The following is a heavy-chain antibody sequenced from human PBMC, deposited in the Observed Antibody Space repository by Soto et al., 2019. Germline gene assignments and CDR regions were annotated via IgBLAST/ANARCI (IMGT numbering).Heavy chain of an antibody. CDR3: ARGSIALNY. Sequence: EVQLLESGGGLVQPGGSLRLSCAASGFTFTSYAMSWVRQAPGKGLEWVSAISNSGSSTYYADSVKGRFTVSRDNSKNTLYLQMNSLRAEDTAVYYCARGSIALNYWGQGTLVTVSS. J-gene: IGHJ4*02. D-gene: IGHD6-6*01. V-gene: IGHV3-23*01. CDR2: ISNSGSST. CDR1: GFTFTSYA.